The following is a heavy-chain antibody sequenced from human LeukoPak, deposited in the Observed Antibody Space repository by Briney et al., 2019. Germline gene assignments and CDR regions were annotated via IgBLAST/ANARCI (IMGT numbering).Heavy chain of an antibody. V-gene: IGHV4-4*07. CDR2: IHTSGST. D-gene: IGHD4-11*01. CDR3: ASISRVYSNYDPQFDY. Sequence: SETLSLTCTVSGGSISSYYWNWIRQPAGKGLEWIGRIHTSGSTNYNPSLKSRVTMSVDTSKNQFSLKLSSVTAADTAVYYCASISRVYSNYDPQFDYWGQGTLVTVSS. CDR1: GGSISSYY. J-gene: IGHJ4*02.